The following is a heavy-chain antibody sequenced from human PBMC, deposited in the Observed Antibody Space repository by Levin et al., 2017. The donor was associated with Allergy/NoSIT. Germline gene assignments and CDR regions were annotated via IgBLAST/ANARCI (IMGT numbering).Heavy chain of an antibody. CDR3: ARESYTSSRVDY. J-gene: IGHJ4*02. V-gene: IGHV3-23*01. CDR2: VSAGVLIT. CDR1: GFTFCNSA. D-gene: IGHD6-13*01. Sequence: LSLTCAASGFTFCNSAMTWVRPAPGKGLEWVSTVSAGVLITYYADSVKGRFTISRDNSKNTLYLQMNSLSADDTAVYYCARESYTSSRVDYWGQGTLVTVSS.